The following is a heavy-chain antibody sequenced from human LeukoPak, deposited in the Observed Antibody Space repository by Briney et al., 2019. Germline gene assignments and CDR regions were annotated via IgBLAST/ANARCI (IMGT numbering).Heavy chain of an antibody. J-gene: IGHJ4*02. Sequence: PSETLSLTCTVSGGSISSYYWSWIRQPPGKGLEWIGYIYYSGSTNYNPSLKSRVTISVDTSKNQFSLKLSSVTAADTAVYYCERLGCSYDSWGQGNLVTVSS. V-gene: IGHV4-59*01. D-gene: IGHD6-25*01. CDR3: ERLGCSYDS. CDR1: GGSISSYY. CDR2: IYYSGST.